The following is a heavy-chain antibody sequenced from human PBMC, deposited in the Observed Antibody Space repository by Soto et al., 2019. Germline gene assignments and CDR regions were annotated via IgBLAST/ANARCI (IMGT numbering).Heavy chain of an antibody. V-gene: IGHV3-23*01. J-gene: IGHJ4*02. CDR1: GLTFSNYA. Sequence: EVQLLESGGGLVQPGGSLRLSCAASGLTFSNYAMSWVRQAPGKGLEWVSAISGSGGSTYNADSVKGRFTISRDNSKNTVYLQINSLRAEDTATYYCAKEVGYYYGSGTFYWGQGTLVTVSS. CDR2: ISGSGGST. CDR3: AKEVGYYYGSGTFY. D-gene: IGHD3-10*01.